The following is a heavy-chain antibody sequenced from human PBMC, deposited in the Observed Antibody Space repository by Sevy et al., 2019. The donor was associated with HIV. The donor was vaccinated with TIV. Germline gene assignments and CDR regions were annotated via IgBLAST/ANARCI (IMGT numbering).Heavy chain of an antibody. D-gene: IGHD1-1*01. V-gene: IGHV1-2*02. CDR2: INPRNGGT. Sequence: ASVKVSCRSSGYTFIAYYIHWMRQAPGQGLEWMGWINPRNGGTDYAPKFQGRVTLTTDTSINTSYMDLTRLTSDDTAVYYCARVTSRPPNWNDDSFDIWGQRTMVTVSS. J-gene: IGHJ3*02. CDR1: GYTFIAYY. CDR3: ARVTSRPPNWNDDSFDI.